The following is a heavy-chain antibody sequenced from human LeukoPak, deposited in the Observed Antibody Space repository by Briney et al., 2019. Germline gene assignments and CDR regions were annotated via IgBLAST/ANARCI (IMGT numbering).Heavy chain of an antibody. V-gene: IGHV1-8*01. J-gene: IGHJ6*03. CDR2: MNPNSGNT. Sequence: ASVKVSCKASGYAFTSCDINWVRQATGQGLEWMGWMNPNSGNTGYAQKFQGRVTMTRNTSISTAYMELSSLRSEDTAVYYCARGSTAMVNYYYYYMDVWGKGTTVTVSS. CDR1: GYAFTSCD. D-gene: IGHD5-18*01. CDR3: ARGSTAMVNYYYYYMDV.